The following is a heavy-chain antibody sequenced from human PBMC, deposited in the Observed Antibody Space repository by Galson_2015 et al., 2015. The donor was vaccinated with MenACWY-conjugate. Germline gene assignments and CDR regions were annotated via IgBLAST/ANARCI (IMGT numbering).Heavy chain of an antibody. CDR1: GYRFTNFW. J-gene: IGHJ6*02. Sequence: SGAEVRQPGESLKISCKGSGYRFTNFWIAWVRQMPGKGLEWVGVIDTFNSNVRYSPSFQGQVTISADESISTAYLQWSSLKASDTAMYYCARHPPGGRGMDVWGRGTTFTVSS. D-gene: IGHD1-26*01. CDR2: IDTFNSNV. V-gene: IGHV5-51*01. CDR3: ARHPPGGRGMDV.